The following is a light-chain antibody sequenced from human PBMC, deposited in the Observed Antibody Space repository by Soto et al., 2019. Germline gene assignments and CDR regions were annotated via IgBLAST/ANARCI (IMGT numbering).Light chain of an antibody. Sequence: QSVLTQPPSASVSPGQRVTISCSGSRSNIGTNTVNWYQQLPGKAPQLLIYYDDMLSSGVSDRFSGSKSGTSASLAISGLQSEDEADYYCAAWDDSVNGWVFGGGTKVTVL. V-gene: IGLV1-36*01. CDR1: RSNIGTNT. J-gene: IGLJ3*02. CDR3: AAWDDSVNGWV. CDR2: YDD.